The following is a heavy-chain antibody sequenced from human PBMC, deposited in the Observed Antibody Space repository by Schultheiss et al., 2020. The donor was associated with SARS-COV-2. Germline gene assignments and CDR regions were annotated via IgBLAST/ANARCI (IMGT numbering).Heavy chain of an antibody. CDR3: ARGGMATGGD. V-gene: IGHV4-34*01. D-gene: IGHD5-24*01. CDR2: INHSGST. Sequence: GSLRLSCAVYGGSFSGYYWSWIRQPPGKGLEWIGEINHSGSTNYNPSLKSRVTISVDTSKNQFSLKLSSVTAADTAVYYCARGGMATGGDWGQGTLVTVSS. J-gene: IGHJ4*02. CDR1: GGSFSGYY.